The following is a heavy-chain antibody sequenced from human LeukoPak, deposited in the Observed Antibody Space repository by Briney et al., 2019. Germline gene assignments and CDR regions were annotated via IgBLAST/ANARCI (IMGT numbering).Heavy chain of an antibody. CDR2: INWNGGST. D-gene: IGHD2-2*01. CDR1: GFTFSDYG. CDR3: ARERRYCSITSCQARFDY. V-gene: IGHV3-20*04. Sequence: GSLSLTCAASGFTFSDYGLSWVRQPPGKGLEWVSGINWNGGSTAYADSVKGRFTISRDNSKNTLHLQMNSLRAEDTAVYYCARERRYCSITSCQARFDYWGQGTLVTVSS. J-gene: IGHJ4*02.